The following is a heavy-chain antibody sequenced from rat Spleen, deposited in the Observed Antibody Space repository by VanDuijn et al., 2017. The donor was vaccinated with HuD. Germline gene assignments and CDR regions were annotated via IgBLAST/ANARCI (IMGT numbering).Heavy chain of an antibody. V-gene: IGHV5-31*01. CDR3: ATGGGYFDY. CDR1: GFTFNNYW. J-gene: IGHJ1*01. D-gene: IGHD1-11*01. Sequence: EVQLVESGGGLVQPGRSLKLSCVASGFTFNNYWMTWIRQAPGKGLEWVASISTGGGNTYYRDSVKGRFTISRANAKSTLYLQMDSLRSEDTATYYCATGGGYFDYWGPGTMVTVSS. CDR2: ISTGGGNT.